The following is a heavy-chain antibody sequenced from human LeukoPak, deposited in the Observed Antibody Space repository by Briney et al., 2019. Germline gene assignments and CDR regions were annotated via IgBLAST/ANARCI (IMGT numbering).Heavy chain of an antibody. CDR1: GFTFSSYT. J-gene: IGHJ3*02. Sequence: GGSLRLSSAASGFTFSSYTMSWVRQAPGKGREWGSGISGSGERTYYAYSVRGLFTISRDNTKNTLYLQINSLRAEETAVYYCAKDDTSGYYALSAHDAFDIWGQGTMVTVSS. CDR3: AKDDTSGYYALSAHDAFDI. CDR2: ISGSGERT. V-gene: IGHV3-23*01. D-gene: IGHD3-22*01.